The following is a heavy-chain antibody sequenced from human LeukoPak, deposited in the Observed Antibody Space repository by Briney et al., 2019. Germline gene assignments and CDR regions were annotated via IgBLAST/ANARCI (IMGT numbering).Heavy chain of an antibody. CDR1: GGSISSGSYY. Sequence: SQTLSLTCTVSGGSISSGSYYWSWIRQPARKGLEWIGRIYTSGSTNYNPSLKSRVTISVDTSKNQFSLKLSSVTAADTAVYCCAGGRWIGAFDIWGQGTMVTVSS. CDR2: IYTSGST. V-gene: IGHV4-61*02. D-gene: IGHD2-2*03. CDR3: AGGRWIGAFDI. J-gene: IGHJ3*02.